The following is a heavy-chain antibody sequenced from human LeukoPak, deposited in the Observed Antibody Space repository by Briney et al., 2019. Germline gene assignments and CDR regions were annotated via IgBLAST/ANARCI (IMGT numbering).Heavy chain of an antibody. CDR2: IYSGGYT. CDR1: GFTVTTNY. V-gene: IGHV3-66*01. CDR3: AKEMETGIQLGGYFDY. Sequence: GGSLRLSCAASGFTVTTNYMTWVRQAPGKGLEWVSIIYSGGYTDYADSVKGRFTISRDNSKNTLYLQMNSLRAGDTAVYYCAKEMETGIQLGGYFDYWGQGTLVTVSS. J-gene: IGHJ4*02. D-gene: IGHD5-18*01.